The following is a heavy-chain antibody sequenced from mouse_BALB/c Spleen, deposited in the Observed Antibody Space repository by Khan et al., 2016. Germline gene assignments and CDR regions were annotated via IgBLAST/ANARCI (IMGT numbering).Heavy chain of an antibody. CDR2: INPSSGYT. D-gene: IGHD2-1*01. CDR1: GYTFTIYT. Sequence: QVQLQQSGAELARPGASVKMSYKASGYTFTIYTMHWVKQRPGQGLEWIGYINPSSGYTNYNQKFKDKATLTADKSSSTAYMQLSSLTSEDSAVYDCARSRRMEGNYLFDYWGQGTTLTVSS. J-gene: IGHJ2*01. CDR3: ARSRRMEGNYLFDY. V-gene: IGHV1-4*01.